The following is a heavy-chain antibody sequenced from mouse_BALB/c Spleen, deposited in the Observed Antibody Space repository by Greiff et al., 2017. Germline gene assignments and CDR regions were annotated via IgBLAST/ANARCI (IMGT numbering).Heavy chain of an antibody. CDR2: ISDGGSYT. V-gene: IGHV5-4*02. J-gene: IGHJ4*01. CDR1: GFTFSDYY. D-gene: IGHD4-1*01. Sequence: EVKLVESGGGLVKPGGSLKLSCAASGFTFSDYYMYWVRQTPEKRLEWVATISDGGSYTYYPDSVKGRFTISRDNAKNNLYLQMSSLKSEDTAMYYCTRDKVGRGYAMDYWGQGTSVTVSS. CDR3: TRDKVGRGYAMDY.